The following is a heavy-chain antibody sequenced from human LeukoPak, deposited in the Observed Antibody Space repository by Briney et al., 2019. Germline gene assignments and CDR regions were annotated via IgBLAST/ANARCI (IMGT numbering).Heavy chain of an antibody. CDR3: AKVAGDRMDY. CDR1: GYSFATYG. D-gene: IGHD6-13*01. Sequence: ASVKVSCKTSGYSFATYGFCWVRQAPGDGLEWMGWISANTGKTSYAQKFQDRVTMTTDTSTTTAYMELRSLRLDDTAVYFCAKVAGDRMDYGGQGTLVTVSS. CDR2: ISANTGKT. J-gene: IGHJ4*02. V-gene: IGHV1-18*01.